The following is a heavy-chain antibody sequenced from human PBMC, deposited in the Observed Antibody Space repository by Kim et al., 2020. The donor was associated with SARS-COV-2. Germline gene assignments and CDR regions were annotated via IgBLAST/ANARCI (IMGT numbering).Heavy chain of an antibody. CDR1: GGSFSGYY. Sequence: SETLSLTCAVYGGSFSGYYWSWIRQPPGKGLEWIGEINHSGSTNYNPSLKSRVTISVDTSKNQFSLKLSSVTAADTAVYYCARATRQWLARGAYYILMD. J-gene: IGHJ6*01. V-gene: IGHV4-34*01. CDR3: ARATRQWLARGAYYILMD. D-gene: IGHD3-22*01. CDR2: INHSGST.